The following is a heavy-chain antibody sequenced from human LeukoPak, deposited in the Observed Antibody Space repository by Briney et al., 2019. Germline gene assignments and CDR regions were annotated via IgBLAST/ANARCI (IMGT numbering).Heavy chain of an antibody. CDR3: ARVSKGFGEYNWFDP. D-gene: IGHD3-10*01. CDR2: INPNSGGT. J-gene: IGHJ5*02. V-gene: IGHV1-2*02. Sequence: GASVKVSCKASGYTLTGYYMHWVRQAPGQGLEWMGWINPNSGGTNYAQKFQGRVTMTRDTSISTAYMELSRLRSDDTAVYYCARVSKGFGEYNWFDPWGQGTLVTVSS. CDR1: GYTLTGYY.